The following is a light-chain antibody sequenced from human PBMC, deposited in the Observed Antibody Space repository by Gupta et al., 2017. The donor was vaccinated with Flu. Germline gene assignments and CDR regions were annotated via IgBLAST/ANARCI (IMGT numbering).Light chain of an antibody. J-gene: IGKJ4*01. CDR1: QSVSIY. Sequence: PYTLSLSPGERATLSCRASQSVSIYLAWYQQKPGQAPRLLIYDASKRATGIPARFSGSGSGTEFTLTISSLEPEDSGVYYCQQRGKWPLTFGGGTKVEIK. CDR2: DAS. V-gene: IGKV3-11*01. CDR3: QQRGKWPLT.